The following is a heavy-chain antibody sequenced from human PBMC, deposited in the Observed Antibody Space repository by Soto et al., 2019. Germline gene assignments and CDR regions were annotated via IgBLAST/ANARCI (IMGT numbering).Heavy chain of an antibody. D-gene: IGHD3-22*01. J-gene: IGHJ4*02. CDR2: ISGNGVST. CDR3: ARDTYYHDSTGLYVFDY. V-gene: IGHV3-64*01. CDR1: GFTFSNYP. Sequence: GGSLRLSCAASGFTFSNYPMHWVRQAPGKGPEYVSGISGNGVSTYYANSVEGRFTISRDNSKNTLYLQMGSLKPDDMAVYYCARDTYYHDSTGLYVFDYWGQGT.